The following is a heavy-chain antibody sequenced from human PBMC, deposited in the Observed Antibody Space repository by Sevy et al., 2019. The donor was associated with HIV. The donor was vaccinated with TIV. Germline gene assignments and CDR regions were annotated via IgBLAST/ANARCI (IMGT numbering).Heavy chain of an antibody. D-gene: IGHD1-26*01. J-gene: IGHJ5*02. Sequence: SETLSLTCRVSGGSVNSGYYHWSWIRQPPGKGLEWIGQAYDDGTINYNPSLGGRVTISIDTPNNQFSLRLTSVTAAETALYCCAGYIGGGGGRGSWGQGTLVTVSS. CDR1: GGSVNSGYYH. V-gene: IGHV4-61*01. CDR3: AGYIGGGGGRGS. CDR2: AYDDGTI.